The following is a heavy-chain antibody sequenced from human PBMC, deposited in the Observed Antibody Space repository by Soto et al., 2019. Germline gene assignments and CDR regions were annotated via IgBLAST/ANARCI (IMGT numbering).Heavy chain of an antibody. Sequence: EVQLVESGGGLVQPGGSLRLSCAASGFTFSSYSMNWVRQAPGKGLEWVSYISSSSSTIDYADSVKGRFTISRDNAKNPLYLQMNSRRDEDTAVYYCAREGGRLNWFDPWGKGPLVTVSS. CDR2: ISSSSSTI. J-gene: IGHJ5*02. V-gene: IGHV3-48*02. CDR1: GFTFSSYS. CDR3: AREGGRLNWFDP.